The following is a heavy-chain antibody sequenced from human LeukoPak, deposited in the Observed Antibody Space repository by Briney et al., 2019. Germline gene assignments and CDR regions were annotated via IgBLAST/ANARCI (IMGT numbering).Heavy chain of an antibody. CDR3: ARERKLMGFDY. J-gene: IGHJ4*02. CDR1: GFTFSSYW. V-gene: IGHV3-74*01. Sequence: GGSLRLSCAASGFTFSSYWMHWVRQAPGKGLVWVSRINSDGSSTSYADSVKGRFTITRDNAKNTLYLQMNSLRAEDTAVYYCARERKLMGFDYWGQGTLVTVSS. CDR2: INSDGSST. D-gene: IGHD2-8*01.